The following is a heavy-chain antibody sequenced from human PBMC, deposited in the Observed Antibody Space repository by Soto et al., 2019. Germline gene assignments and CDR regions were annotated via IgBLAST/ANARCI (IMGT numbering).Heavy chain of an antibody. Sequence: WGSLRLSCAASGFTFSSYAMSWVRQAPGKGLEWVSAISGSGGSTYYADSVKGRFTISRDNSKNTLYLQMNSLRAEDTAVYYCAKDRRMTTAPEGAFDIWGQGTMVTVSS. CDR2: ISGSGGST. J-gene: IGHJ3*02. CDR3: AKDRRMTTAPEGAFDI. V-gene: IGHV3-23*01. CDR1: GFTFSSYA. D-gene: IGHD4-17*01.